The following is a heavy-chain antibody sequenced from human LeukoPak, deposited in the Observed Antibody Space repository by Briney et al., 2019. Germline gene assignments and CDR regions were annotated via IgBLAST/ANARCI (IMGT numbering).Heavy chain of an antibody. J-gene: IGHJ6*02. CDR2: IKQDGSEK. V-gene: IGHV3-7*04. CDR3: ARDPVAAAGTWYYYYSMDV. Sequence: PGGSLRLSCAASGFTFSSYWMSWVRQAPGKGLEWVANIKQDGSEKYYVDSVKGRFTISRDNAKNSLYLQMNSLRAEDTAVYYCARDPVAAAGTWYYYYSMDVWGQATTVTV. D-gene: IGHD6-13*01. CDR1: GFTFSSYW.